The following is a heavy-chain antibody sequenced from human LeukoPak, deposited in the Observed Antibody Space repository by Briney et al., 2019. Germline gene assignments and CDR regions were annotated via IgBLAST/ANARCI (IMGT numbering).Heavy chain of an antibody. CDR1: GFTFSSYG. D-gene: IGHD3-3*01. V-gene: IGHV3-30*18. Sequence: PGGSLRLSCAASGFTFSSYGMHWVRQAPGKGLEWVAVISYDGSNKYYADSVKGRFTISRDNSKNTLYLQMNSLRAEDTAVCYCAKDLSGYPFYGMDVWGQGTTVTVSS. J-gene: IGHJ6*02. CDR3: AKDLSGYPFYGMDV. CDR2: ISYDGSNK.